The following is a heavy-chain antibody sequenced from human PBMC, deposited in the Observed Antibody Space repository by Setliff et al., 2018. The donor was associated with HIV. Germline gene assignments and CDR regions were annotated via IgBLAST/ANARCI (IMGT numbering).Heavy chain of an antibody. CDR3: ARGDTDYHDRSGYVKSALDAFDI. CDR1: GGSIIMNNYY. J-gene: IGHJ3*02. Sequence: PSETLSLTCIVSGGSIIMNNYYWAWIRQVPGRGLEWIGYIYYSGSTYCNPSLKSRVIISVDMSKNQFSLNLNSVTAADTAVYHCARGDTDYHDRSGYVKSALDAFDIWGRGTLVTVSS. V-gene: IGHV4-39*07. D-gene: IGHD3-22*01. CDR2: IYYSGST.